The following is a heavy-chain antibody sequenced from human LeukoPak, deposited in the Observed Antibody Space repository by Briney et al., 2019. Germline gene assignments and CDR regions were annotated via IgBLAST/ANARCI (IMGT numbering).Heavy chain of an antibody. Sequence: PSETLSLTSAVSSYSISSGYYWGWIRQPPGKGLEWIGTIYHSGNTYYNPSLNSRVTISADTSKNHLSLKMNSVAAADTAVYYCARLMRDSGYYVDAFDIWGQGKMVTVSS. J-gene: IGHJ3*02. CDR2: IYHSGNT. CDR3: ARLMRDSGYYVDAFDI. CDR1: SYSISSGYY. V-gene: IGHV4-38-2*01. D-gene: IGHD3-3*01.